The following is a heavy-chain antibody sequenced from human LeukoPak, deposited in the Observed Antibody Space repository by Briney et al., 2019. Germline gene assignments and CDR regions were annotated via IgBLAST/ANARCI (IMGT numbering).Heavy chain of an antibody. CDR1: GGTFSSYA. CDR2: IIPIFGTA. J-gene: IGHJ5*02. D-gene: IGHD1-7*01. Sequence: ASVKVSCKASGGTFSSYAISWVRQAPGQGLEWMGGIIPIFGTANYAQKFQGRVTITTDESTSTAYMELSSLRSEDTAVYYCARDRSDNWNYGGNWFDPWGQGTLVTVSS. CDR3: ARDRSDNWNYGGNWFDP. V-gene: IGHV1-69*05.